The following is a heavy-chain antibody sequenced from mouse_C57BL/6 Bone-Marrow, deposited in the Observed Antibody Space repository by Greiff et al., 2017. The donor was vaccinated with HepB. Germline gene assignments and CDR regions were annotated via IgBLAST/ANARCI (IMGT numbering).Heavy chain of an antibody. CDR1: GFSLTSYG. D-gene: IGHD2-3*01. CDR3: ASYDGYYGFAY. Sequence: VKVVESGPGLVQPSQSLSITCTVSGFSLTSYGVHWVRQSPGKGLEWLGVIWSGGSTDYNAAFISRLSISKDNSKSQVFFKMNSLQADDTAIYYCASYDGYYGFAYWGQGTLVTVSA. CDR2: IWSGGST. J-gene: IGHJ3*01. V-gene: IGHV2-2*01.